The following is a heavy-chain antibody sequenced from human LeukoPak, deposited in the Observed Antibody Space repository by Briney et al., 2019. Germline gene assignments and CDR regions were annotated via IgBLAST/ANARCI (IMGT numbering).Heavy chain of an antibody. J-gene: IGHJ4*02. CDR2: IRYDGSNK. CDR3: AREVTTVTSWVDY. V-gene: IGHV3-30*02. D-gene: IGHD4-17*01. Sequence: GGSLRLSCAASGFTFSSYGMHWVRQAPGKGLEWVAFIRYDGSNKYYADSVKGRFTISRDNAKNSLYLQMNSLRAEDTAVYYCAREVTTVTSWVDYWGQGTLVTVSS. CDR1: GFTFSSYG.